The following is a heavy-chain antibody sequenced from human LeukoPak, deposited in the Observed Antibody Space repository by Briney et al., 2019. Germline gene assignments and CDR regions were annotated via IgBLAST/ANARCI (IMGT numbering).Heavy chain of an antibody. Sequence: GASVKVSCKASGYTFTGYYTHWVRQAPGQGLEWMGRINPNSGGTNYAQKFQGRVTMTRDTSISTAYMELSRLRSDDTAVYYCARVGATHDAFDIWGQGTMVTVSS. J-gene: IGHJ3*02. CDR3: ARVGATHDAFDI. D-gene: IGHD1-26*01. CDR1: GYTFTGYY. V-gene: IGHV1-2*06. CDR2: INPNSGGT.